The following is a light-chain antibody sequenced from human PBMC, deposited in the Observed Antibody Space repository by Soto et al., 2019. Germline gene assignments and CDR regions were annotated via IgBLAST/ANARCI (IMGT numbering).Light chain of an antibody. CDR3: QQNFSTPVT. V-gene: IGKV1-39*01. CDR2: AAS. Sequence: DIQMTQSPSSLSVSVGDRVTITCRASQSIRSYLNWYQQKPWKGTKLLIDAASSLQSGVPSRFGGSGSGTDFTLAISSLQPDDFATDYCQQNFSTPVTFGGGTRVEIK. J-gene: IGKJ4*01. CDR1: QSIRSY.